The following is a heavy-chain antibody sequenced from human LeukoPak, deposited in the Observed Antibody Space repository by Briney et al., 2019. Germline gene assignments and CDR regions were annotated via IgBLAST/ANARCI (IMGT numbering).Heavy chain of an antibody. CDR3: ARDVKSSGYYLELRHANYYGIDV. CDR2: ISYVGANK. CDR1: GFTFSSYA. D-gene: IGHD3-22*01. J-gene: IGHJ6*02. V-gene: IGHV3-30-3*01. Sequence: PGGSLRLSCAASGFTFSSYAMHGVRRAPGKGLGWVAVISYVGANKYSADSVKGRFSISRDNSKNTLYLQMNSLRAEDTAVYYCARDVKSSGYYLELRHANYYGIDVWGQGTTVTVPS.